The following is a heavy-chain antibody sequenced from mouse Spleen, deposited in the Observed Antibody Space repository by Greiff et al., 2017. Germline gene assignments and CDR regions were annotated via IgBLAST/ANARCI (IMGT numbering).Heavy chain of an antibody. CDR1: GYTFTDYE. Sequence: VQVVESGAELVRPGASVTLSCKASGYTFTDYEMHWVKQTPVHGLEWIGAIDPETGGTAYNQKFKGKAILTADKSSSTAYMELRSLTSEDSAVYYCTRGLTGVFAYWGQGTLVTVSA. CDR3: TRGLTGVFAY. D-gene: IGHD4-1*01. J-gene: IGHJ3*01. CDR2: IDPETGGT. V-gene: IGHV1-15*01.